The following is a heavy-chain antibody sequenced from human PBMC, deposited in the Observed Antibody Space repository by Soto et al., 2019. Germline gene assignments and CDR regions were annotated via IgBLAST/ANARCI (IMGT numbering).Heavy chain of an antibody. V-gene: IGHV4-34*01. D-gene: IGHD2-8*01. CDR3: ARGILRAGKFDY. CDR1: GGSFSGYY. J-gene: IGHJ4*02. Sequence: SETLSLTCAVYGGSFSGYYWSWIRQPPGKGLEWIGEINHSGSTNYNPSLKSRVTISVDKSMNQFSLKLSSVTAADTAVYYCARGILRAGKFDYWGQGTLVTVSS. CDR2: INHSGST.